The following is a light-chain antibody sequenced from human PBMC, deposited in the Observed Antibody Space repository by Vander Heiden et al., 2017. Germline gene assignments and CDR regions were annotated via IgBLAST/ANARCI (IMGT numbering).Light chain of an antibody. J-gene: IGLJ3*02. CDR1: SLRSYY. CDR2: GKN. V-gene: IGLV3-19*01. CDR3: NSRDSSGNHWV. Sequence: SSELTQDPAVSVALGQTVRITCQGDSLRSYYASWYQQKPGQAPVLVIYGKNNRPSGIPDRFSGSSSVNTASLTSTGAQAEDEADYYCNSRDSSGNHWVFGGGTKLTVL.